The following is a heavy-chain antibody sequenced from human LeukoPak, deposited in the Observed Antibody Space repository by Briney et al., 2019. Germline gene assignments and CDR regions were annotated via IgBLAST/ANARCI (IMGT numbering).Heavy chain of an antibody. Sequence: PGGSLRLSCAASGFTFSSYGMHWVRQAPGKGLEWVAVISYDGSNKYYADSVKGRFTISRDNPKNTLYLQMNSLRAEDTAVYYCAKDFYNWFDPWGQGTLVTVSS. CDR3: AKDFYNWFDP. V-gene: IGHV3-30*18. J-gene: IGHJ5*02. CDR1: GFTFSSYG. D-gene: IGHD3-3*01. CDR2: ISYDGSNK.